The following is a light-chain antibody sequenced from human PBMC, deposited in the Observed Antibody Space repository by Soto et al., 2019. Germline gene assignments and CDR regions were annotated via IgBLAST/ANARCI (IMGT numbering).Light chain of an antibody. CDR3: QQYVGSPPMYT. J-gene: IGKJ2*01. V-gene: IGKV3-20*01. Sequence: EIVLTQSPGTLSLSPGERATLSCRASQSVSSSSLAWYQQKPGQAPRLLIYAASSRASGIPGRFSGSGSGTDFTLTISRLEPEDFAMYYCQQYVGSPPMYTFGQGTKLEIK. CDR2: AAS. CDR1: QSVSSSS.